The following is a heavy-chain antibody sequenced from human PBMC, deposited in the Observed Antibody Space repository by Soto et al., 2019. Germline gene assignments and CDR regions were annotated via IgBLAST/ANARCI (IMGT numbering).Heavy chain of an antibody. CDR2: MYNTGST. CDR1: GGSISSYY. V-gene: IGHV4-59*12. Sequence: SETLSLTCTVSGGSISSYYWSWIRQPPGKGLEWIGYMYNTGSTVYNPSLKSRVTISVDTSKNQFYLKVSSVTAADTAVYYCARSVFPWGQGTLVTVSS. J-gene: IGHJ5*02. CDR3: ARSVFP.